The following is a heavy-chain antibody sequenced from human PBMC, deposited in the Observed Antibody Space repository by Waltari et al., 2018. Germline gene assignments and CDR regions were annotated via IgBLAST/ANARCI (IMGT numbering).Heavy chain of an antibody. J-gene: IGHJ6*03. V-gene: IGHV1-2*02. Sequence: QVQLVQSGAEVKKPGASVKVSCKASGYTFTGYYIHWVRQAPGQGLEWMGWISPNSGDTNEAQKVQGMVTMTRDTSTTTAYMELSRLTSDDTAVFYCARGDFRLSYYYMDVWGKGTTVTVSS. CDR1: GYTFTGYY. CDR2: ISPNSGDT. D-gene: IGHD3-3*01. CDR3: ARGDFRLSYYYMDV.